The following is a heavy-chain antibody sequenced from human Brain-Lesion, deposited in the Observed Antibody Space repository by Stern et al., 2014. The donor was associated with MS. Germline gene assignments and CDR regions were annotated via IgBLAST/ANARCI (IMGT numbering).Heavy chain of an antibody. CDR3: ARGRVVPGFQYYATDV. J-gene: IGHJ6*02. D-gene: IGHD2-2*01. CDR2: IFNSGST. V-gene: IGHV4-61*02. CDR1: GGSISSGGYY. Sequence: VQLVESGPGLVKPSQTLSLSCPVSGGSISSGGYYWSWIRQPAGKGLEWIGRIFNSGSTSYKPSLQSRVPISIDTSKNPVSLRLTSMTAADTAVYYCARGRVVPGFQYYATDVWGQGTTVIVSS.